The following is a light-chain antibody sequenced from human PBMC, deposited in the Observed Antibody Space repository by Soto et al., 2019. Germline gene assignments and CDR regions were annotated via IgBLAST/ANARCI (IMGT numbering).Light chain of an antibody. CDR3: QQYNSYSAT. J-gene: IGKJ1*01. CDR1: QSISSW. Sequence: DLQMTQSPSTLSASVGDRVTITCRASQSISSWLAWYQQKPGKAPKLLIYKASTLESGVPSRFSGSGSGQEFTLTISRLQPDDFASYYCQQYNSYSATFGQGTKVEIK. V-gene: IGKV1-5*03. CDR2: KAS.